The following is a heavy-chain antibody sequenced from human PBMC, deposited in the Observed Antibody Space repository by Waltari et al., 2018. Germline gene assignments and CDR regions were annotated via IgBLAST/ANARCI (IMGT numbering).Heavy chain of an antibody. CDR1: GGSISSGGYY. Sequence: VQLQESGPGLVKPSQTLSLTCTVSGGSISSGGYYWSWIRQAPGKGLEWVSVIYSGGSTYYADSVKGRFTISRDNSKNTLYLQMNSLRAEDTAVYYCARGPPRYGSGSPMDYWGQGTLVTVSS. D-gene: IGHD3-10*01. J-gene: IGHJ4*02. V-gene: IGHV3-53*01. CDR2: IYSGGST. CDR3: ARGPPRYGSGSPMDY.